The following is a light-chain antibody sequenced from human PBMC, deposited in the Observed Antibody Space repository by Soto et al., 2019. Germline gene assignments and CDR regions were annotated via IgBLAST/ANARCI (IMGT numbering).Light chain of an antibody. CDR1: QSISTF. CDR3: QQYDSYSWM. V-gene: IGKV1-5*01. J-gene: IGKJ1*01. Sequence: DIQMTHSPSTLSASAVDTVTITCXASQSISTFLAWYQQKPGKAPKLLIFDASSLKSGVPSRFSGSGSGTEFTLTISSLQPDDFATYYCQQYDSYSWMFGQGTKVDI. CDR2: DAS.